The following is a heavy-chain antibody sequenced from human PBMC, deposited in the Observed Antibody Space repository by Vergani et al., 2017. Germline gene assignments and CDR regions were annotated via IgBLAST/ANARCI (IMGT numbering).Heavy chain of an antibody. CDR1: GYTFTSYG. CDR3: ARDGTYYYGSGSFYLFDY. CDR2: ISAYNGNT. V-gene: IGHV1-18*01. D-gene: IGHD3-10*01. Sequence: QVQLVQSGAEVKKPGASVKVSCKASGYTFTSYGISWVRQAPGQGLEWMGWISAYNGNTNDAQKLQGRVTMTTDTSTSTAYMELRSLRSDDTAVYYCARDGTYYYGSGSFYLFDYWGQGTLVTVSS. J-gene: IGHJ4*02.